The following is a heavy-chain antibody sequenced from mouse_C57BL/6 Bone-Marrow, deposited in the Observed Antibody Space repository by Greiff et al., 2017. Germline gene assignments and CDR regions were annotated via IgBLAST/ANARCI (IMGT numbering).Heavy chain of an antibody. J-gene: IGHJ3*01. Sequence: VQLQESGAELVRPGPSVKMSCKASGYTFTNYWIGWAKQRPGHGLEWIGDIYPGGGYTNYNEKFTGKATLTADKSSSTAYMQFSSLTSEVSAIYYWARSFGYPLAYWGQGTLVTVSA. V-gene: IGHV1-63*01. CDR1: GYTFTNYW. CDR3: ARSFGYPLAY. CDR2: IYPGGGYT. D-gene: IGHD1-2*01.